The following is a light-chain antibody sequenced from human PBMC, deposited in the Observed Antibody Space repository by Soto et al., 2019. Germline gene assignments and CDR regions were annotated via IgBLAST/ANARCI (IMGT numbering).Light chain of an antibody. CDR1: QSVSSY. J-gene: IGKJ2*01. CDR3: QQYSTWPPRYT. V-gene: IGKV3-15*01. Sequence: EIVMTQSPATLSVPPGGRATLSCRASQSVSSYLAWYQQRPGQPPRLLIYRASTRATGIPARFSGSGSGTEFSLTIRGLQSEDFAVYYCQQYSTWPPRYTFGQGTKLEI. CDR2: RAS.